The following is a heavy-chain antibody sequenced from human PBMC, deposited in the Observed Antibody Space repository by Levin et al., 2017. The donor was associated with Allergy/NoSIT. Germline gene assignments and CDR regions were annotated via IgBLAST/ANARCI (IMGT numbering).Heavy chain of an antibody. Sequence: ASVKVSCKASGYTFTGYYMHWVRQAPGQGLEWMGWINPNSGGTNYAQKFQGRVTMTRDTSISTAYMELSRLRSDDTAVDYCARDAHSSGRQGLWYFDLWGRGTLVTVSS. CDR3: ARDAHSSGRQGLWYFDL. J-gene: IGHJ2*01. CDR1: GYTFTGYY. D-gene: IGHD6-19*01. V-gene: IGHV1-2*02. CDR2: INPNSGGT.